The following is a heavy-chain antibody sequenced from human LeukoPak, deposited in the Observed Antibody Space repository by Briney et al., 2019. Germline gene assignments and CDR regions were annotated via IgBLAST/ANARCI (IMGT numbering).Heavy chain of an antibody. CDR2: MNPNSGNT. D-gene: IGHD5-12*01. Sequence: ASVTVSFAASGYTFSSYDINWVRQAPGQGLEWMGWMNPNSGNTGSAQKFQGRVTITRNTSISTAYIELSSLRSEDTAVYYCASPTKQDTVADQYSGSIRDYYGMDVWGQGTTVTVSS. CDR3: ASPTKQDTVADQYSGSIRDYYGMDV. V-gene: IGHV1-8*01. CDR1: GYTFSSYD. J-gene: IGHJ6*02.